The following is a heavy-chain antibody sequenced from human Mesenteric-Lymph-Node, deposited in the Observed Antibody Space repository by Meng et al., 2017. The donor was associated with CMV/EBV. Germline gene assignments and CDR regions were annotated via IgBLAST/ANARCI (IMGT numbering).Heavy chain of an antibody. D-gene: IGHD2-2*01. CDR2: IYYSGST. J-gene: IGHJ4*02. V-gene: IGHV4-59*12. CDR1: GGSISSYY. CDR3: ARGLVARSRYCSSTSCYPTDY. Sequence: SETLSLTCTVSGGSISSYYWSWIRQPPGKGLEWIGYIYYSGSTNYNPSLKSRVTISVDTSKNQFSLKLSSVTAADTAVYYCARGLVARSRYCSSTSCYPTDYWGQGTLVTVSS.